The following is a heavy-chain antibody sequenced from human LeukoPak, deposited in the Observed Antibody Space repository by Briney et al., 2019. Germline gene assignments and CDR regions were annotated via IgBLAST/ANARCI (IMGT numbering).Heavy chain of an antibody. CDR3: ARDLHYDFWSGHYYYGMDV. V-gene: IGHV1-18*01. J-gene: IGHJ6*02. Sequence: GASVKVSCKASGYTFTSYGISWVRQAPGQGLEWMGWISAYNGNTNYAQKLQGRVTMTTDTSTSTAYMELRSLRSDDTAVYYCARDLHYDFWSGHYYYGMDVWGQGTTVTVSS. CDR1: GYTFTSYG. D-gene: IGHD3-3*01. CDR2: ISAYNGNT.